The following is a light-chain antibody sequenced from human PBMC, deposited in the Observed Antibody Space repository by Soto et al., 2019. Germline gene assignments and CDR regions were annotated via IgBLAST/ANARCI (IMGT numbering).Light chain of an antibody. CDR1: SSDVGSYNL. Sequence: QSALTQPASVSGSPGQSITISCTGTSSDVGSYNLVSWYQQHPGKAPKLMIYEGSKRPSGVSNRFSGSKSGNTASLTIFGLQAEDEADYYCSSYTSISTLVFGGGTKLTVL. V-gene: IGLV2-14*02. CDR3: SSYTSISTLV. CDR2: EGS. J-gene: IGLJ3*02.